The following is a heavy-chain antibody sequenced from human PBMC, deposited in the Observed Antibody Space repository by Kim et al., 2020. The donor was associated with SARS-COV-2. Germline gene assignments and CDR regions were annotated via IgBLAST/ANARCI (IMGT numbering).Heavy chain of an antibody. CDR1: GYTFTTYA. J-gene: IGHJ4*02. CDR3: ARDVRGGDVADY. V-gene: IGHV7-4-1*02. CDR2: INTNTGIP. D-gene: IGHD2-21*02. Sequence: ASVKVSCKASGYTFTTYAMNWVRQAPGQGLEWMGWINTNTGIPMYAQGFTGRFVFSLDTFVSTAYLQISSLKAEDTAVYYCARDVRGGDVADYWGQGTLVTVSS.